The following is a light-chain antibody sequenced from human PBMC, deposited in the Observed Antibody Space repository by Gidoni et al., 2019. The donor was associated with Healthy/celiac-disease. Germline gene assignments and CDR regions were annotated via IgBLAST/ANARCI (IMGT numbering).Light chain of an antibody. CDR1: HSISSY. V-gene: IGKV1-39*01. J-gene: IGKJ4*01. CDR3: HQSYSTPRLT. Sequence: DIQMTQSPSSLSASVGDRVTITCRASHSISSYLNWYQQKPGKAPKPLIYAASSLQSGVPSRCSGGGAWTDFTLTISSLQPEDFATYYCHQSYSTPRLTFGGGTKVEIK. CDR2: AAS.